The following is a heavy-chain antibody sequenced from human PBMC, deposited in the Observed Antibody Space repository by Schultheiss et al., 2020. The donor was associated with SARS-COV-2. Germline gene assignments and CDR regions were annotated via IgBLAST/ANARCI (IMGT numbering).Heavy chain of an antibody. CDR3: ARGTPWLQSLGHYYYGMDV. V-gene: IGHV4-59*01. D-gene: IGHD4-11*01. CDR2: IYYSGST. Sequence: SETLSLTCTVSGGSIGSYYWSWIRQPPGKGLEWIGYIYYSGSTNYNPSLKSRVTISVDTSKNQFSLKLSSVTAADTAVYYCARGTPWLQSLGHYYYGMDVWGQGTTVTVSS. CDR1: GGSIGSYY. J-gene: IGHJ6*02.